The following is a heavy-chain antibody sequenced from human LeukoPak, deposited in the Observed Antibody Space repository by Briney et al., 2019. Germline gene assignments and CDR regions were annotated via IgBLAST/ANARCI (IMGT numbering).Heavy chain of an antibody. D-gene: IGHD1-1*01. J-gene: IGHJ6*03. CDR2: IYYSGSS. CDR3: ARVSWFPGTSYYYMDV. Sequence: SETLSLTCSVSGGSISSSSSYWGWIRQPPGKGLEWIGSIYYSGSSFDNPALKSRVTISLDTSKNQFSLKLTSVTAADTAVYYCARVSWFPGTSYYYMDVWGKGTTVTVSS. CDR1: GGSISSSSSY. V-gene: IGHV4-39*07.